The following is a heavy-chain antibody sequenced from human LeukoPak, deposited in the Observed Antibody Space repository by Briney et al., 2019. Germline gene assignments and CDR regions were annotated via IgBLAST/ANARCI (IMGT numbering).Heavy chain of an antibody. V-gene: IGHV4-59*02. D-gene: IGHD6-25*01. J-gene: IGHJ4*02. CDR1: GASVSIYY. CDR2: IYYSGST. CDR3: ARDSRSFDY. Sequence: PSETLSLTCTVSGASVSIYYWSWIRQPPGKGLEWIGSIYYSGSTTYIPSLKSRATISQDTSKNQFSLKLTSVTAADTAVYYCARDSRSFDYWGQGTLVTDSS.